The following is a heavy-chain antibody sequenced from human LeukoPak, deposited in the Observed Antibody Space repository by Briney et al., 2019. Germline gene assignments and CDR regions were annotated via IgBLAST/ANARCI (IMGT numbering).Heavy chain of an antibody. Sequence: PSETLSLTCAVYGGSFSGYYWSWIRQPTGKGLEWIGEINHSGSTNYNPSLKSRVTISIDTSKNQFSLKLGSVTAADTAVYYCTRLEGDFSPAYWGQGTVVTVSS. V-gene: IGHV4-34*01. D-gene: IGHD2/OR15-2a*01. CDR3: TRLEGDFSPAY. CDR1: GGSFSGYY. J-gene: IGHJ4*02. CDR2: INHSGST.